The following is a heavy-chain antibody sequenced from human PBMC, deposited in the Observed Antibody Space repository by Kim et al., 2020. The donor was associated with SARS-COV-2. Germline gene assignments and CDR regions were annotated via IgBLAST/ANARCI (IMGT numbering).Heavy chain of an antibody. CDR2: ISSSGTDI. Sequence: GGSLRLYCAASGFTFSSYGMNWVRQAPGKGLEWVSSISSSGTDIYYADSVKGRFTISRDNAKNSLYLQMNSLRAEDTAVYYCARGGGLSPYYYDYWGKGTLLTVST. CDR3: ARGGGLSPYYYDY. J-gene: IGHJ4*02. D-gene: IGHD2-15*01. CDR1: GFTFSSYG. V-gene: IGHV3-21*01.